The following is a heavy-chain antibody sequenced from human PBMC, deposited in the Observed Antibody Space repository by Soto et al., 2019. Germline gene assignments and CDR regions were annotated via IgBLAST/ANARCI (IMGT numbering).Heavy chain of an antibody. J-gene: IGHJ6*02. D-gene: IGHD3-3*01. Sequence: VKVSSWASGGTFISYASSWVRHAPRQGLEWMVGIIPIFGTANYAQKFQGRVTITADKSTSTAYMELSSLRSENTAVYYCASPGFWSGYYSNYYYGMDVWGQGTTVTVSS. CDR1: GGTFISYA. V-gene: IGHV1-69*13. CDR2: IIPIFGTA. CDR3: ASPGFWSGYYSNYYYGMDV.